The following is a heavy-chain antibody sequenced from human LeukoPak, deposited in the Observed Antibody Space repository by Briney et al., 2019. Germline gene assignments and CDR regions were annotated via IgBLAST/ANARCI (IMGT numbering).Heavy chain of an antibody. D-gene: IGHD3-10*01. CDR1: GGSISSYY. J-gene: IGHJ4*02. CDR2: IYYSGST. CDR3: ARPREKLARALGY. V-gene: IGHV4-59*01. Sequence: PSETLSLTCTVSGGSISSYYWSWIRQPPGKGLEWIGYIYYSGSTNYNPSLKSRVTMPVDTSKNQFSLKLSSVTAADTAVYYCARPREKLARALGYWGQGTLVTVSS.